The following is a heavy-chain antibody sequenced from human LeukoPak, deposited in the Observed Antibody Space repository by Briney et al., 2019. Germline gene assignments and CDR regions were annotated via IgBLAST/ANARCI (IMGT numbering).Heavy chain of an antibody. J-gene: IGHJ4*02. CDR3: ARASYSSSWYDLRGGGYYFDY. Sequence: AASVKVSCKASGYTFTGYYMDWVRQAPGQGLEWMGWINPNSGGTNYAQKFQGRVTMTRDTSISTAYMELSRLRPDDTAVYYCARASYSSSWYDLRGGGYYFDYWGQGTLVTVSS. CDR1: GYTFTGYY. D-gene: IGHD6-13*01. V-gene: IGHV1-2*02. CDR2: INPNSGGT.